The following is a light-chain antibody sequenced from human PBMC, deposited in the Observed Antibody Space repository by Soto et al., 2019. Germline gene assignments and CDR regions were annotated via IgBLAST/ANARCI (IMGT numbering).Light chain of an antibody. CDR1: QSVVSNY. V-gene: IGKV3-20*01. CDR3: QQHGRG. Sequence: EIVLTQSPDTLSLSPGERATLSCRASQSVVSNYLAWYQQKPGQAPRLLIYGASSRATGIPDRFSGSGSGTDFTLTISRLEPEDFAIYYCQQHGRGFGGGTKVEIK. CDR2: GAS. J-gene: IGKJ4*01.